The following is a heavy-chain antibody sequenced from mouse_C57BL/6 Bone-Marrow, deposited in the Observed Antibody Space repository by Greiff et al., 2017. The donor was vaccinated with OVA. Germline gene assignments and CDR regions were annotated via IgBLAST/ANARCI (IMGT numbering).Heavy chain of an antibody. CDR2: IWSGGST. J-gene: IGHJ4*01. V-gene: IGHV2-2*01. CDR1: GFSLTSYG. D-gene: IGHD2-4*01. Sequence: VQLQQSGPGLVQPSQRLSITCTVSGFSLTSYGVHWVRQSPGKGLEWLGVIWSGGSTDYNAAFISRLSISKDNSKSQVFFKMNSLQADDTAIYYCARKNDYHYAMDYWGQGTSVTVSS. CDR3: ARKNDYHYAMDY.